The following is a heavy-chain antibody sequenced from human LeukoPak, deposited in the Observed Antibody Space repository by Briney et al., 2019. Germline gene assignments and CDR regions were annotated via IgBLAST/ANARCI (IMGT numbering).Heavy chain of an antibody. CDR3: ARGDDPEGLFDY. V-gene: IGHV4-59*01. J-gene: IGHJ4*02. Sequence: PSETLSLTCTVSGGSISSYYWSWIRQPPGKGLEWIGYIYYSGSTNYNPSLKSRVTISVDTSKDQFSLKLSSVTAADTAVYYCARGDDPEGLFDYWGQGTLVTVSS. CDR1: GGSISSYY. CDR2: IYYSGST. D-gene: IGHD3-16*01.